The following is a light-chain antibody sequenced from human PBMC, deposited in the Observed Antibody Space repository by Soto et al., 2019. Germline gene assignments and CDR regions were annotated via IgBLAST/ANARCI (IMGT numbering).Light chain of an antibody. CDR2: GPS. CDR1: QSVSSN. CDR3: QQYNNWPLT. J-gene: IGKJ3*01. Sequence: ETVLTQSPATLSASPGERATLSCRASQSVSSNLAWYLQKPGQAPRLLIYGPSTRATGIPARFSGSGSGTEFTLTIDSLQSEEFAVYYCQQYNNWPLTFGPGIKVDIK. V-gene: IGKV3-15*01.